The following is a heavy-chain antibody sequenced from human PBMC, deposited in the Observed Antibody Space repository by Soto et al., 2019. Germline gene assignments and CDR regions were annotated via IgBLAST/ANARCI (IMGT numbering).Heavy chain of an antibody. CDR1: GGSISSGGYY. J-gene: IGHJ6*02. D-gene: IGHD2-8*01. Sequence: QVQLQESGPGLVKPSQTLSLTCTVSGGSISSGGYYWSWIRQHPGKGLEWIGYIYYSGSTYYNPYLKRRVTISVDTYKNQFSLKLSSVTAADTAVYYCARDSTTNYYYYGMDVWGQGTTVTVSS. V-gene: IGHV4-31*03. CDR3: ARDSTTNYYYYGMDV. CDR2: IYYSGST.